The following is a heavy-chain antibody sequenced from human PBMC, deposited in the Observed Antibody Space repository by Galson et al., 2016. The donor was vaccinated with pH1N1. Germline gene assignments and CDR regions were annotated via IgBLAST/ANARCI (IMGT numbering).Heavy chain of an antibody. CDR3: VKDFKGYFYYMDV. CDR1: GFSFDDYA. CDR2: INWKSNNI. J-gene: IGHJ6*03. V-gene: IGHV3-9*01. Sequence: SLRLSCAASGFSFDDYAMHWVRQAPGKGLEWASGINWKSNNIVYADSVKGRFSISRDNAKRSLFLEMNSLRVEDTALYYCVKDFKGYFYYMDVWGKGTTVTVSS.